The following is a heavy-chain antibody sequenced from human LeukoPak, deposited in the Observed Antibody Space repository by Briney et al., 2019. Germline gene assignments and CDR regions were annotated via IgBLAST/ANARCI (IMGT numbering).Heavy chain of an antibody. D-gene: IGHD2-15*01. CDR3: LYCSGGSCFSYGMDV. V-gene: IGHV1-18*04. Sequence: ASVKVSCKASGYTFTSYGISWVRQAPGQGLEWMGWISAHNGNTNYAQKLQGRVTMTTDTSTSTAYMELSSLRSEDTAVYYCLYCSGGSCFSYGMDVWGQGTTVTVSS. J-gene: IGHJ6*02. CDR2: ISAHNGNT. CDR1: GYTFTSYG.